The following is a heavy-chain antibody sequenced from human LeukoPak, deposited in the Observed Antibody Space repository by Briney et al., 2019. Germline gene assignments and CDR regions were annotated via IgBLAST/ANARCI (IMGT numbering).Heavy chain of an antibody. CDR1: GGSISSYY. V-gene: IGHV4-59*01. D-gene: IGHD4-17*01. J-gene: IGHJ4*02. Sequence: PSETMSLTCTVSGGSISSYYWSWIRQPPGKGLEWIGYIYYSGSTNYNPSLKSRVTISVDTSKNQFSLKLSSVTAADTAVYYCARVGIYGDYGPFDYWGQGTLVTVSS. CDR2: IYYSGST. CDR3: ARVGIYGDYGPFDY.